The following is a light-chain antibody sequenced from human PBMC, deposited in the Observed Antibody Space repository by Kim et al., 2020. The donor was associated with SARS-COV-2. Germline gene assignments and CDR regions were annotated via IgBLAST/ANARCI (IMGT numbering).Light chain of an antibody. CDR2: EVS. Sequence: GQAVTTAGPGTSCDVVVYNHVSCYQQHPGKAPKLMIYEVSKRPSGVPDRFSGSKSGNTASLTVSGLQAEDEADYYCSSYAGSNNLVFGGGTQLTVL. V-gene: IGLV2-8*01. J-gene: IGLJ2*01. CDR1: SCDVVVYNH. CDR3: SSYAGSNNLV.